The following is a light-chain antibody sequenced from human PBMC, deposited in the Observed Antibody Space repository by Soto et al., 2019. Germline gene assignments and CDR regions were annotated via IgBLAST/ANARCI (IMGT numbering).Light chain of an antibody. V-gene: IGKV3-20*01. Sequence: EIVLTQSPGTLSLSPGERATLSCRSSQTVSNSYLAWYQQRPGQAPRLLIYGASTRATGIPDRFTGSGSGTDFTLTISRLEPEDFAVYYCQQYGDSPRTFGLGTKVDI. CDR1: QTVSNSY. CDR3: QQYGDSPRT. J-gene: IGKJ1*01. CDR2: GAS.